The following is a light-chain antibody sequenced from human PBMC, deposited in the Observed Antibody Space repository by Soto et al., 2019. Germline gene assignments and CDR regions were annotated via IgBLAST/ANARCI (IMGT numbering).Light chain of an antibody. CDR3: QQYFEWPPMT. J-gene: IGKJ1*01. V-gene: IGKV3-15*01. CDR2: GAS. Sequence: VMTQSPATLSVSPGERATLSCWASETVATNLAWYQQKPGQAPRLLISGASTRSAGISDRFRGSGSGTEFTLTISSLRSEDSAIYYCQQYFEWPPMTFGQETKVDI. CDR1: ETVATN.